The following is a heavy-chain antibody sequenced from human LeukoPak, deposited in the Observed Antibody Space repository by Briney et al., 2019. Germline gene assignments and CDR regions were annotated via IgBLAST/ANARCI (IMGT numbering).Heavy chain of an antibody. J-gene: IGHJ5*02. CDR3: ARDDQGYLDP. CDR1: GFTFSSYW. CDR2: ISFDGSNK. Sequence: GGSLRLSCVASGFTFSSYWMNWVRQAPGKGLEWVAVISFDGSNKYYADSVKGRFTISRDNSKSTLYLQMNSLRAEDTAVYYCARDDQGYLDPWGQGILVTVSS. D-gene: IGHD2-15*01. V-gene: IGHV3-30-3*01.